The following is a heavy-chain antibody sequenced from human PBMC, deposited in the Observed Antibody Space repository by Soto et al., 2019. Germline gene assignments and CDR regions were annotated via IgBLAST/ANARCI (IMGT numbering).Heavy chain of an antibody. CDR3: VRAGYQLLPSHYYYYGMDV. Sequence: GGSLRLSCAASGFTFSSYAMHWVRQAPGKGLEWVAVISYDGSNKYYADSVKGRFTISRDNSKNTLYLQMNSLRAEDTAVYYCVRAGYQLLPSHYYYYGMDVWGQGTTVTVSS. D-gene: IGHD2-2*01. CDR1: GFTFSSYA. V-gene: IGHV3-30-3*01. CDR2: ISYDGSNK. J-gene: IGHJ6*02.